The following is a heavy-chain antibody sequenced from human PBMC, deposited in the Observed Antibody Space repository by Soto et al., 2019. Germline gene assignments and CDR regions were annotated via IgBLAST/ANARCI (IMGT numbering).Heavy chain of an antibody. CDR3: AREIRFNSDILPGYYIVWFDP. V-gene: IGHV4-34*01. D-gene: IGHD3-9*01. CDR1: GGSFSGYY. CDR2: INHSGST. Sequence: SETLSLTCAVYGGSFSGYYWSWIRQPPGKGLEWIGEINHSGSTNYNPSLKSRVTISVDTSKNQFSLKLSSVTAADTAVSYCAREIRFNSDILPGYYIVWFDPWRQGTLVTVCS. J-gene: IGHJ5*02.